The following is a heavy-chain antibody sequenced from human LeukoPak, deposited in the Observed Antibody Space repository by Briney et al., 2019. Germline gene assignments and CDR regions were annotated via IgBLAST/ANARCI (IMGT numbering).Heavy chain of an antibody. Sequence: PGGSLRLSCAVSGFTFSSYGMHWVRQAPGKGLEWVAFIQYDGSEKYYADSVKGRFTISRDNSKNTLYLQMNSLRAEDTAVYYCAKDIRSGGSCLGYWGQGTLVTVSS. CDR3: AKDIRSGGSCLGY. V-gene: IGHV3-30*02. CDR2: IQYDGSEK. CDR1: GFTFSSYG. J-gene: IGHJ4*02. D-gene: IGHD2-15*01.